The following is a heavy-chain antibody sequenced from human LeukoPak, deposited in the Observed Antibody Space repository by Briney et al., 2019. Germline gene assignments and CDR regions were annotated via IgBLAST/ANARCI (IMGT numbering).Heavy chain of an antibody. V-gene: IGHV3-21*01. J-gene: IGHJ5*02. CDR1: GFTFSSYS. D-gene: IGHD6-13*01. CDR3: ARVPYSSSWYNWFDP. Sequence: PGGSLRLSCAASGFTFSSYSMNWVRQAPGKGLEWVSSISSSSSYIYYADSVKGRFTISRDNAKNSLYLQMNSLRAEDTAVHYCARVPYSSSWYNWFDPWGQGTLVTVSS. CDR2: ISSSSSYI.